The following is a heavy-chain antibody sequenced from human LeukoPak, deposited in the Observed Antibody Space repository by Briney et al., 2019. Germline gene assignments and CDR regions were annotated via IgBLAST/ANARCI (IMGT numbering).Heavy chain of an antibody. CDR1: GYTFTGYY. V-gene: IGHV1-2*04. J-gene: IGHJ4*02. CDR2: INPNSGGT. Sequence: ASVKVSCKASGYTFTGYYMHWVRQAPGQGLEWMGWINPNSGGTNYAQKFQGWVTMTRDTSISTAYMELSRLRSDDTAVYYCARVGYYDSSGLPDYWGQGTLVTVSS. D-gene: IGHD3-22*01. CDR3: ARVGYYDSSGLPDY.